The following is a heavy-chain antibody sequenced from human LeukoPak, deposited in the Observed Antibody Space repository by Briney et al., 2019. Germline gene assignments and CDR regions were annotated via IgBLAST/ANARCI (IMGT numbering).Heavy chain of an antibody. Sequence: GGSLRLSCAASGFTFSSYAMSWVRQAPGKGLEWVSAIIGSRSSTYYADSVKGRFTISRDNSKNTLFLQMNGLRAEHTAVYYCAKDRAQQLVLDFWGQGALVTVSS. CDR3: AKDRAQQLVLDF. CDR1: GFTFSSYA. J-gene: IGHJ4*02. D-gene: IGHD6-13*01. CDR2: IIGSRSST. V-gene: IGHV3-23*01.